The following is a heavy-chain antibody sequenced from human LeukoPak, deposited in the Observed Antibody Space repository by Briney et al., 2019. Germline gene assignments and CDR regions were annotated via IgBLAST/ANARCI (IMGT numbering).Heavy chain of an antibody. CDR1: GGSFSGYY. CDR3: ARVFSSGWYTYYFDY. Sequence: SETLSLTCAVYGGSFSGYYWSWIRQPPGKGLEWIGEINHSGSTSYNPSLKSRVTISVDTSKNQFSLKLSSVTAADTAVYYCARVFSSGWYTYYFDYWGQGTLVTVSS. D-gene: IGHD6-19*01. CDR2: INHSGST. J-gene: IGHJ4*02. V-gene: IGHV4-34*01.